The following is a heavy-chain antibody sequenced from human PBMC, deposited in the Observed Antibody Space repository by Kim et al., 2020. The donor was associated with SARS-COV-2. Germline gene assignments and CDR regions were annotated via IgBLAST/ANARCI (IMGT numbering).Heavy chain of an antibody. Sequence: GGSLRLSCEASGFTFSTYAMSWVRQAPGKGLEWVSVISGSGGTTSYADAVKGRFTISRDKSKNTLYLQTNSLRAEDTAIYYCAKHNDKGAGFLEWLLPFDYWGQGTLVTVSS. D-gene: IGHD3-3*01. CDR3: AKHNDKGAGFLEWLLPFDY. J-gene: IGHJ4*02. CDR1: GFTFSTYA. CDR2: ISGSGGTT. V-gene: IGHV3-23*01.